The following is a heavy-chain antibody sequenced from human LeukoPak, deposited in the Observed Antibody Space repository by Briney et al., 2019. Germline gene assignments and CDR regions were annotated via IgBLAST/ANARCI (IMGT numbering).Heavy chain of an antibody. J-gene: IGHJ4*02. D-gene: IGHD4-17*01. CDR1: GGSISSSSYY. CDR3: ARDLYGDYSSGFDY. Sequence: SETLSLTCTVSGGSISSSSYYCGWIRQPPGKGLEWIGSIYYSGSTYYNPSLKSRVTMSVDTSKNQFSLKLSSVTAADTAVYYCARDLYGDYSSGFDYWGQGTLFTVSS. V-gene: IGHV4-39*07. CDR2: IYYSGST.